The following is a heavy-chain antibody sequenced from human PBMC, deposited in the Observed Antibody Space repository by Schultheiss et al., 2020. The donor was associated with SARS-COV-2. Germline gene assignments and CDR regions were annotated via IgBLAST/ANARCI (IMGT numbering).Heavy chain of an antibody. D-gene: IGHD2-15*01. J-gene: IGHJ4*02. V-gene: IGHV3-53*05. CDR1: GFTVSSNY. CDR2: IYSGGST. CDR3: AKDRPTPRYFDY. Sequence: SCAASGFTVSSNYMSWVRQAPGKGLEWVSVIYSGGSTYYADSVKGRFTISRDNSKNTLYLQMNSLRAEDTAVYYCAKDRPTPRYFDYWGQGTLVTVSS.